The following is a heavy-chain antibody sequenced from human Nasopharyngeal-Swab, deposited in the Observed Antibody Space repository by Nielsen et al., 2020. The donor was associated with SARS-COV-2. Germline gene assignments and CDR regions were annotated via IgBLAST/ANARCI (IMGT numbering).Heavy chain of an antibody. CDR1: GFTFDDYA. CDR2: ISWNSGSI. Sequence: SLKISCAASGFTFDDYAMHWVRQAPGKGLEWASGISWNSGSIGYADSVKGRFTISRDNAKNSLYLQMNSLRAEDTALYYCAKDSMDVWGQGTTVTVSS. J-gene: IGHJ6*02. V-gene: IGHV3-9*01. CDR3: AKDSMDV.